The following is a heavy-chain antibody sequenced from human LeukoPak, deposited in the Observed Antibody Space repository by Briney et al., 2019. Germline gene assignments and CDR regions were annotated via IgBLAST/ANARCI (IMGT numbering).Heavy chain of an antibody. CDR2: ISYDGSNK. Sequence: PGGSLRLSCAASGFTFSSYAMHWVRQAPGKGLEWVAVISYDGSNKYYADSVKGRFTISRDNSKNTLYLQMNSLRAEDTAVYYCARDDVARFDYWGQGTLVTVSS. V-gene: IGHV3-30-3*01. D-gene: IGHD2-15*01. CDR3: ARDDVARFDY. J-gene: IGHJ4*02. CDR1: GFTFSSYA.